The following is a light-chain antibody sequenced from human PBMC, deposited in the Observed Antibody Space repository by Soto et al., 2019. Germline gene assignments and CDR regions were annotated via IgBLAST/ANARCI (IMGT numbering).Light chain of an antibody. J-gene: IGKJ3*01. CDR1: QSVTNNF. CDR3: QQSATPLFT. CDR2: GAS. V-gene: IGKV3-20*01. Sequence: IVLTQSPGTLSLSPGERATLSCGASQSVTNNFLAWYQQKPGQAPRLLIYGASSRATGVPDRFSGSGSGTDFTLTISRLEPGDFAVYYCQQSATPLFTFGPATKVDIK.